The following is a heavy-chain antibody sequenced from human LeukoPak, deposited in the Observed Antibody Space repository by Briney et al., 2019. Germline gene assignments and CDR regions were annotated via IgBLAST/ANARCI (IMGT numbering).Heavy chain of an antibody. CDR1: GGSISSYY. V-gene: IGHV4-59*12. D-gene: IGHD1-26*01. J-gene: IGHJ6*02. CDR2: IYYSGST. CDR3: AREGWELLRYYYGMDV. Sequence: SETLSLTCTVSGGSISSYYWSWIRQPPGKGLEWIGYIYYSGSTNYNPSLKSRVTISVDTSKNQFSLKLSSVTAADTAVYYCAREGWELLRYYYGMDVWGQGTTVTVSS.